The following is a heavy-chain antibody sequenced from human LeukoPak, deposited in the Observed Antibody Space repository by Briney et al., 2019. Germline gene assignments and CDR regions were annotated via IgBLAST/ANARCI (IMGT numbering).Heavy chain of an antibody. V-gene: IGHV4-59*08. CDR1: GGSISSYY. Sequence: PSETLSLTCTVSGGSISSYYWSWIRQPPGKGLEWIGYIYYSGSTDYNPSLKSRVTISVDTSKNQFSLKLSSVTAADTAVYYCARHHDILTGYPFDYWGLGTLVTVSS. J-gene: IGHJ4*02. CDR2: IYYSGST. D-gene: IGHD3-9*01. CDR3: ARHHDILTGYPFDY.